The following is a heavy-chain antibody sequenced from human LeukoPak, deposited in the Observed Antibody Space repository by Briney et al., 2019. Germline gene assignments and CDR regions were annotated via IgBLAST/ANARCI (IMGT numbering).Heavy chain of an antibody. D-gene: IGHD3-10*01. V-gene: IGHV3-30*04. CDR3: AKDPDPRVRGLKVNFFDY. J-gene: IGHJ4*02. CDR1: GFTFSSYA. CDR2: ISYDGSNK. Sequence: PGGSLRLSCAASGFTFSSYAMHWVRQAPGKGLEWVAVISYDGSNKYYADSVKGRSTISRDNSKNTLYPQMNSLRAEDTAVYYCAKDPDPRVRGLKVNFFDYWGQGTLVTVSS.